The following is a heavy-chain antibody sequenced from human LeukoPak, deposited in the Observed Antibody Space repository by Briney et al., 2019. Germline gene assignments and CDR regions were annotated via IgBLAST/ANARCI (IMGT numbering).Heavy chain of an antibody. CDR2: IYNSGST. CDR3: ARGGVLLWFGESSLYGMDV. Sequence: PSETLSLTCTVSGGSVSSGNYYWSWIRQPPGKGLEYIGYIYNSGSTNYNPSLKSRVAISVDTSKNQFSLKLSSVTAADTAVYYCARGGVLLWFGESSLYGMDVWGKGTAVTVSS. D-gene: IGHD3-10*01. CDR1: GGSVSSGNYY. J-gene: IGHJ6*04. V-gene: IGHV4-61*01.